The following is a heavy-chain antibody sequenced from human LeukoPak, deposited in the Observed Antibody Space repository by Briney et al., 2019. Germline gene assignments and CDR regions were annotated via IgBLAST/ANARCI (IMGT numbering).Heavy chain of an antibody. D-gene: IGHD6-6*01. Sequence: SETLSLTCAVYGGSFSGYYWGWIRQPPGKGLEWIGEINHSGSTNYNPSLKSRVTISVDTSKNQFSLKLSSVTAADTAVYYCARRESIPTKSYYFDYWGQGTLVTVSS. CDR3: ARRESIPTKSYYFDY. V-gene: IGHV4-34*01. J-gene: IGHJ4*02. CDR2: INHSGST. CDR1: GGSFSGYY.